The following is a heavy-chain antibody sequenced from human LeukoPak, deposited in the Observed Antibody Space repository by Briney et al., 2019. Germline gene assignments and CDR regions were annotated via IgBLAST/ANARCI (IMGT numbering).Heavy chain of an antibody. V-gene: IGHV1-8*01. CDR3: ARGPGFYDILRWAFDI. Sequence: ASVKLCCKASGYTFTSYDINWVRQATGQGLEWMGWMNPNSGNTGYAQEFQGRVPMTRNTSIGTAYMELSSLRSEDTDVYYCARGPGFYDILRWAFDICGQGTMVTVSS. D-gene: IGHD3-9*01. J-gene: IGHJ3*02. CDR2: MNPNSGNT. CDR1: GYTFTSYD.